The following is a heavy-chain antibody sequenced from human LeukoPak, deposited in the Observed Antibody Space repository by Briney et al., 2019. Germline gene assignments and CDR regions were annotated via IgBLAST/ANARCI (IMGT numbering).Heavy chain of an antibody. J-gene: IGHJ4*02. V-gene: IGHV3-23*01. CDR1: GFTFSSYA. D-gene: IGHD4-11*01. CDR2: IGPGGTFT. Sequence: PGGSLRLSCTASGFTFSSYAMNCVRQAPGKGLEWVSGIGPGGTFTYYADSVKGRLTISRDNSRNTLYLQMNSLRADDTAVYYCAKDLDYTTCGYYFDYWGQGTLVTVSS. CDR3: AKDLDYTTCGYYFDY.